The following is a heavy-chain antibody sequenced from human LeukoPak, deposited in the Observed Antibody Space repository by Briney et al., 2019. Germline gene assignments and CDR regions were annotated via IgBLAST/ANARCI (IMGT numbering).Heavy chain of an antibody. Sequence: SETLSLTCTVSGVSITDYYWSWIRQSPGKGLEWMGYIFHSGSTTYNPSLSSRLTISVDTSKNQFSLELSSVTAADTAVYYCARQGTSGSYLTGLDVWGQGTTVTVSS. D-gene: IGHD3-22*01. CDR3: ARQGTSGSYLTGLDV. CDR2: IFHSGST. J-gene: IGHJ6*02. V-gene: IGHV4-59*08. CDR1: GVSITDYY.